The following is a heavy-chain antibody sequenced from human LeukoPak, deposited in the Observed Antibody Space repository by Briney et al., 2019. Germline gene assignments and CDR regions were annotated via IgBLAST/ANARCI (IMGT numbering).Heavy chain of an antibody. CDR2: IYSDGST. V-gene: IGHV3-53*01. Sequence: PGGSLRLSCAASGFTVRSTYMSWVRQAPGKGLEWVSLIYSDGSTYYADSVKGRFTISRDTSKNTLYLQMNSLRAEDTAVYYCARGGITIFGVVNSWTFDYYYMDVWGKGTTVTVSS. J-gene: IGHJ6*03. CDR1: GFTVRSTY. CDR3: ARGGITIFGVVNSWTFDYYYMDV. D-gene: IGHD3-3*01.